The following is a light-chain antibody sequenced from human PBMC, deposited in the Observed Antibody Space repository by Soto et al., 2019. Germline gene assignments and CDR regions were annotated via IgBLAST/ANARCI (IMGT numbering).Light chain of an antibody. Sequence: TLSLSPGDIATLSCRASQFISSNYLSWYQQKPGQAPRLLIYGASTRATGIPDRFSGSGSETDFTLTISSLQPEDFAVYYCQQDYNLPWTFGHGTKVDIK. J-gene: IGKJ1*01. CDR3: QQDYNLPWT. CDR1: QFISSNY. V-gene: IGKV3D-7*01. CDR2: GAS.